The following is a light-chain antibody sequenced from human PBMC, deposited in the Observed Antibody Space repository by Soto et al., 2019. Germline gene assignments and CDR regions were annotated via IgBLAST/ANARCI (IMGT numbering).Light chain of an antibody. CDR2: DAS. V-gene: IGKV3-20*01. CDR1: QIVSSSY. J-gene: IGKJ1*01. Sequence: EIVLTQSPGTLSLSPGERATLSCRASQIVSSSYLAWYQQKPGQAPRLLIYDASNRATGIPARFSGSGSGTDFTLTISRLEPEDFAVYYSQQYGSSGTFGQGTKVDIK. CDR3: QQYGSSGT.